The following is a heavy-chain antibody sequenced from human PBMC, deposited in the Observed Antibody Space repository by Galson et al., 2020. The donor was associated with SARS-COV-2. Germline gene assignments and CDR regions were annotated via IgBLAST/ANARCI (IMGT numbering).Heavy chain of an antibody. CDR2: IKSKPDGGTT. CDR1: GFTFSNAW. CDR3: TTGPLPAARGFDY. V-gene: IGHV3-15*01. J-gene: IGHJ4*02. Sequence: RGSLRLSCAASGFTFSNAWMSSVRQAPGKGLEWVGRIKSKPDGGTTDYAAPVKGRFTISRDDSKNTLYLQMNSLKTEDTAVYYCTTGPLPAARGFDYWGQGTLVTVSS. D-gene: IGHD2-2*01.